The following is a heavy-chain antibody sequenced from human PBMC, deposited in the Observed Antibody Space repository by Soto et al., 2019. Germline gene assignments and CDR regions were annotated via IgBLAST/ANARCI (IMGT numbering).Heavy chain of an antibody. CDR2: INTYNGNT. Sequence: QVPLVQSGAEVKNPGASVKVSCKASGYTFTRYGIGWARQAPGQGLEWMGWINTYNGNTNYAQNVQGRVTLTTDTSTNTAYMELRSLRSNDTAIYYCAMVDVYVTPSPQDVWGQGTTVIVSS. V-gene: IGHV1-18*01. CDR1: GYTFTRYG. CDR3: AMVDVYVTPSPQDV. D-gene: IGHD3-16*01. J-gene: IGHJ6*02.